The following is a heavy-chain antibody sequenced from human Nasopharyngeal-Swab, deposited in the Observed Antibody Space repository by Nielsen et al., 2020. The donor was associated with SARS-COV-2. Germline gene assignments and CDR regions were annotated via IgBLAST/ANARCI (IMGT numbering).Heavy chain of an antibody. D-gene: IGHD3-10*01. J-gene: IGHJ6*02. V-gene: IGHV4-39*02. CDR3: ARDYYGSGSYDFLGLYYYGMDV. Sequence: SEPLSLTCTVSGGSISSSSYYWGWIRQPPGKGLEWIGSIYYSGSTYYNPSLKSRVTISVDTSKNQFSLKLSSVTAADTAVYYCARDYYGSGSYDFLGLYYYGMDVWGQGATVTVSS. CDR2: IYYSGST. CDR1: GGSISSSSYY.